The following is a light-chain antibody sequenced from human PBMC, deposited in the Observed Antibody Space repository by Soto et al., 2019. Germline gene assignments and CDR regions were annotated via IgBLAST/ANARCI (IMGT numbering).Light chain of an antibody. CDR3: SSYTSSNTYV. V-gene: IGLV2-14*01. CDR1: SSDVGGYNY. CDR2: DVS. Sequence: QSVLTQPASVSGSPGQSITISCTGTSSDVGGYNYVSWYQQHPGKAPKLMIYDVSNRPSGVSNRFSGSKSGNTASLTISGLQAEDEADYYCSSYTSSNTYVFGTG. J-gene: IGLJ1*01.